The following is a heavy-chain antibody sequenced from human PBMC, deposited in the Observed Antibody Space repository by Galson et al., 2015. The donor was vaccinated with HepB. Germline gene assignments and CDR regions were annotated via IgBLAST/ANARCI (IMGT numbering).Heavy chain of an antibody. J-gene: IGHJ3*01. V-gene: IGHV1-2*04. CDR2: INPNSGGT. D-gene: IGHD6-6*01. Sequence: SVKVSCKASGSTFTGYYMHWVRQAPGQGLEWMGWINPNSGGTNYAQKFQGWVTMTRDTSISTAYMELSRLRSDDTAVYYCARGGISIAARPGLIQLWGQGTMVTVSS. CDR3: ARGGISIAARPGLIQL. CDR1: GSTFTGYY.